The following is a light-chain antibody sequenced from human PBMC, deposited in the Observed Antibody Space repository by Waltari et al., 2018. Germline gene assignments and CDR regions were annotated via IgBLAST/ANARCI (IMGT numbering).Light chain of an antibody. V-gene: IGLV1-51*01. CDR3: GTWDSSLSDVV. Sequence: GPGQKVTISCSGSNSNIGNKDVSWYQQFPGTAPKLLIYDNDKRPSGIPDRFSGSKSGTSATLGITGLQTGDEADYYCGTWDSSLSDVVFGGGTKLTVL. CDR1: NSNIGNKD. CDR2: DND. J-gene: IGLJ2*01.